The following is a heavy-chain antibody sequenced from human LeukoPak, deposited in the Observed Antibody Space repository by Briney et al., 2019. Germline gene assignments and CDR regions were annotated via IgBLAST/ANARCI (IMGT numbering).Heavy chain of an antibody. J-gene: IGHJ4*02. V-gene: IGHV3-30-3*01. CDR1: GFTFSSYW. CDR3: ATGSGSYHFDY. CDR2: ISYDGSNK. Sequence: GGSLRLSCAASGFTFSSYWMSWVRQAPGKGLEWVAVISYDGSNKYYADSVKGRFTISRDNSKNTLYLQMNSLRAEDTAVYYCATGSGSYHFDYWGQGTLVTVSS. D-gene: IGHD1-26*01.